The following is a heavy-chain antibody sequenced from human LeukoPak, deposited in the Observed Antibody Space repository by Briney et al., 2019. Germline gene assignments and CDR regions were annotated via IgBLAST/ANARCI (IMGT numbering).Heavy chain of an antibody. CDR2: IYYSGST. CDR1: GDSVSSGSYY. D-gene: IGHD3-10*01. Sequence: PSETLSLTCAVSGDSVSSGSYYWSWIRQPPGKGLEWIGYIYYSGSTNYNPSLKSRVTISVDTSKNQFSLKLSSVTAADTAVYYCARGGSVGGGWFGELLSRPHFDYWGQGTLVTVSS. V-gene: IGHV4-61*01. J-gene: IGHJ4*02. CDR3: ARGGSVGGGWFGELLSRPHFDY.